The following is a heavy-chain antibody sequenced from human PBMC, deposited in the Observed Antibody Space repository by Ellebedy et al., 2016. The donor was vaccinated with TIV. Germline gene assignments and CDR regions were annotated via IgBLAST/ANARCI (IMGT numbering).Heavy chain of an antibody. D-gene: IGHD6-13*01. V-gene: IGHV3-23*01. CDR2: ISHTGSRT. Sequence: PGGSLRLSCAASGFTFSSYAMSWVRQAPGKGLEWVSTISHTGSRTYYADSVEGRFTISRDNSKNTLYLQMDSLRAEETAVYYCAKRGEAAPGTGRYYFDYWGQGVLVTVSS. J-gene: IGHJ4*02. CDR1: GFTFSSYA. CDR3: AKRGEAAPGTGRYYFDY.